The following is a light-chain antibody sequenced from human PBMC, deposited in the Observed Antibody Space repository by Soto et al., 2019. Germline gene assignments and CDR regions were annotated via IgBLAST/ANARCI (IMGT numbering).Light chain of an antibody. CDR1: QSISSW. Sequence: ITMTQSPSTLSASVGDRVTITCRASQSISSWLAWYQQKPGKAPKLLIYKASSLESGVPSRFSARGSGTEFTLSISSLQPDDLATYYCQQYNSYWTFGQGTKVDI. CDR2: KAS. CDR3: QQYNSYWT. J-gene: IGKJ1*01. V-gene: IGKV1-5*03.